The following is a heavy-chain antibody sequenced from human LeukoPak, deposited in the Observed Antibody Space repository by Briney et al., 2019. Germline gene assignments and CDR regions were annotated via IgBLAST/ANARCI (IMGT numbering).Heavy chain of an antibody. CDR2: IYYSGST. CDR3: ARGNDYSNGFMWFDP. D-gene: IGHD4-11*01. V-gene: IGHV4-59*01. J-gene: IGHJ5*02. CDR1: GASISSYY. Sequence: PSETLSLTCAVSGASISSYYWSWIRQPPRKGLEWIGYIYYSGSTYSNPSLKSRVTLSVDTSRNQFSLKLNSVTAADTAVYFCARGNDYSNGFMWFDPWGQGTLVTVSS.